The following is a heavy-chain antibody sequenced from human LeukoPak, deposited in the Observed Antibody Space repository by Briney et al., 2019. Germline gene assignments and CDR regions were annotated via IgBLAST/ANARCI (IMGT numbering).Heavy chain of an antibody. Sequence: GGSLRLSCEASGFTFGTYGMTWVRQAPGKGLEWVSGITGSSTWTYYADSVRGRFTISRDNSKNTLHLQMNNLTADDTATYYCARELVSLGTGYFDLWGCGTLVTVSS. CDR3: ARELVSLGTGYFDL. V-gene: IGHV3-23*01. CDR1: GFTFGTYG. D-gene: IGHD7-27*01. CDR2: ITGSSTWT. J-gene: IGHJ2*01.